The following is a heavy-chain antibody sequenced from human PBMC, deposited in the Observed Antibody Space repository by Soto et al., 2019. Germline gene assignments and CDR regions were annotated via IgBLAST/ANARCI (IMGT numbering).Heavy chain of an antibody. CDR2: ISSSSSYI. Sequence: EVQLVESGGGLVKPGGSLRLSCAASGFTFSSYSMNWVRQAPGKGLEWVSSISSSSSYIYYADSVKGRFTISRDNAKNSLYLQINSLRAEDTAVYYCARGGYCSSTSCYKRDYYYYYGMDVWGQGTTVTVSS. D-gene: IGHD2-2*02. CDR1: GFTFSSYS. J-gene: IGHJ6*02. CDR3: ARGGYCSSTSCYKRDYYYYYGMDV. V-gene: IGHV3-21*01.